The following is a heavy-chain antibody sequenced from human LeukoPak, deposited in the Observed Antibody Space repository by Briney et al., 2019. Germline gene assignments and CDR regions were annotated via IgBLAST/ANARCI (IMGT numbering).Heavy chain of an antibody. D-gene: IGHD3-10*01. V-gene: IGHV1-69*05. CDR1: GGTFSSYA. J-gene: IGHJ4*02. Sequence: VASVKVSCKASGGTFSSYAISWVRQAPGQGLEWMGGIIPIFGTANYAQKFQGRVTITTDESTSTAYMELSSLRSEDTAVYYCARGMVRGVPGPYFDYWGQGTLVTVSS. CDR2: IIPIFGTA. CDR3: ARGMVRGVPGPYFDY.